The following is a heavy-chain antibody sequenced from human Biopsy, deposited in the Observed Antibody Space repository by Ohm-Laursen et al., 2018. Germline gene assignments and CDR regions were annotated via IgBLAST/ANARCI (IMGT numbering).Heavy chain of an antibody. V-gene: IGHV4-31*01. D-gene: IGHD3-22*01. Sequence: SQTLSLTCAVSGGSISSGGSYWSWIRQRPGKGLEWIRYILNSANTYYNPSLKNLITISGDTSKNQFSLKLNSVTAADTAVYYCARGDYFDSNGYFWFDPWGQGTLVTVSS. J-gene: IGHJ5*02. CDR2: ILNSANT. CDR1: GGSISSGGSY. CDR3: ARGDYFDSNGYFWFDP.